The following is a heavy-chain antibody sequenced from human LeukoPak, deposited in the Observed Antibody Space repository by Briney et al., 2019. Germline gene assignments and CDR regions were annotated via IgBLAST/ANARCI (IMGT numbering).Heavy chain of an antibody. Sequence: GESLKISCKGSGYSFISYWIGWVRQIPGKGPEWMGIIYPGDSDTRYSPSFEGQVTISADKSISTAYLQWSSLKASDTAMYYCARGGIDTAMVTTERFDYWGQGTLVTVSS. CDR2: IYPGDSDT. CDR1: GYSFISYW. J-gene: IGHJ4*02. CDR3: ARGGIDTAMVTTERFDY. D-gene: IGHD5-18*01. V-gene: IGHV5-51*01.